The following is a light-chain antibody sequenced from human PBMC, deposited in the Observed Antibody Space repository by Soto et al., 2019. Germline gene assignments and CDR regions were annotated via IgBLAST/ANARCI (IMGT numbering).Light chain of an antibody. Sequence: EIELTQSPATLSLSPGERATLSCRASQSVSSNLAWYQQKPGKAPRLLIYGASTRATDIPARFSGSGSGTEFTLTISSLQSEDFAVYYCQESMAGFGQGTRLEIK. V-gene: IGKV3-15*01. CDR1: QSVSSN. J-gene: IGKJ5*01. CDR2: GAS. CDR3: QESMAG.